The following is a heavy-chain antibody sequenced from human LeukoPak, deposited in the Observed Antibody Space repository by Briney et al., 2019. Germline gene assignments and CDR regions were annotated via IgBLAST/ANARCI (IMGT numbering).Heavy chain of an antibody. CDR3: ARTPGSYHYFDY. Sequence: QPGGSLRLSCAASGFTVSSNYMSWVRQAPGKGLEWVSVIYSGGSTYYADSVKGRFTISRDNSKNTLYLQMNSLRAEDTAVHYCARTPGSYHYFDYWGQGTLVTVSS. V-gene: IGHV3-53*01. J-gene: IGHJ4*02. CDR1: GFTVSSNY. CDR2: IYSGGST. D-gene: IGHD1-26*01.